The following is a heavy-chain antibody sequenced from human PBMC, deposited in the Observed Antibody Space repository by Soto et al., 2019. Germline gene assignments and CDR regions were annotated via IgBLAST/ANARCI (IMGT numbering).Heavy chain of an antibody. J-gene: IGHJ6*03. CDR1: GGPFSSYD. Sequence: GGSLRLSCAASGGPFSSYDMHWVRQATGKGLEWVSAIGTAGDTYYPGSVKGRFTISRENAKNSLYLQMNSLRAGDTAVYYCARVVRGYCSGGSCYGGSYYYYMDVWGKGTTVTVSS. D-gene: IGHD2-15*01. CDR3: ARVVRGYCSGGSCYGGSYYYYMDV. CDR2: IGTAGDT. V-gene: IGHV3-13*01.